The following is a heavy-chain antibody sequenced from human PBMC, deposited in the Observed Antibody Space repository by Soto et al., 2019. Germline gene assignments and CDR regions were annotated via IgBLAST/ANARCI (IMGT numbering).Heavy chain of an antibody. V-gene: IGHV3-23*01. CDR3: AKGRASDCPGCTQDY. Sequence: EVQLLESGGGLAQPGGSLRLSCAASAFTFSSYAMSWVRQAPGKGLEWVSAVSGSGDSTYYADSVKGRFTISRDNSNKAVYLQKNSLRDEDTAVYYCAKGRASDCPGCTQDYWGQGTLGNVSS. CDR2: VSGSGDST. J-gene: IGHJ4*02. D-gene: IGHD2-21*02. CDR1: AFTFSSYA.